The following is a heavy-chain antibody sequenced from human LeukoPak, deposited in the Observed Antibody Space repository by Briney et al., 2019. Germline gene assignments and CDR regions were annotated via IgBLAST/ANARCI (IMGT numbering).Heavy chain of an antibody. J-gene: IGHJ3*02. CDR2: IYYSGST. D-gene: IGHD6-19*01. V-gene: IGHV4-39*01. CDR3: ARRKAVAPRYAFDI. CDR1: GGSISSSSYY. Sequence: PSETLSLTCTVPGGSISSSSYYWGWIRQPPGKGLEWIGSIYYSGSTYYNPSLKSRVTISVDTSKNQFSLKLSSVTAADTAVYYCARRKAVAPRYAFDIWGQGTMVTVSS.